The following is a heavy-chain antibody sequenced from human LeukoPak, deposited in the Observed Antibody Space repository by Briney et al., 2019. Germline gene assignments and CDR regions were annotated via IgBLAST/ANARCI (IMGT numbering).Heavy chain of an antibody. CDR3: ARRPPAIDYYYYMDV. CDR2: IGAYNGNT. CDR1: GYTFTSYG. Sequence: GASVTVSCKASGYTFTSYGISWVRQAPGQGLEWMGWIGAYNGNTNYAQKLQGRVTMTTDTSTSTACMELRSLRSDDTAVYYCARRPPAIDYYYYMDVWGKGTTVTVSS. J-gene: IGHJ6*03. D-gene: IGHD2-2*01. V-gene: IGHV1-18*01.